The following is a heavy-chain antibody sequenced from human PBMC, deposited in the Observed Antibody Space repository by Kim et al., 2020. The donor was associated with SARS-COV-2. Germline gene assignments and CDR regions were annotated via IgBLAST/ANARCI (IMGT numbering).Heavy chain of an antibody. CDR2: ISGDGGST. V-gene: IGHV3-43*02. D-gene: IGHD2-8*01. J-gene: IGHJ3*02. Sequence: GGSLRLSCAASGFTFDDYAMHWVRQAPGKGLEWVSLISGDGGSTYYADSVKGRFTISRDNSKNSLYLQMNSLRTEDTALYYCANDAQGLMYSAFDIWGQGTMGTVSS. CDR1: GFTFDDYA. CDR3: ANDAQGLMYSAFDI.